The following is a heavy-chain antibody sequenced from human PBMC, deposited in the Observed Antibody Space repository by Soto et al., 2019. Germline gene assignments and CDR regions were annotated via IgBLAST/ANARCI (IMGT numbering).Heavy chain of an antibody. Sequence: GGSLRLSCAASGFTFSSYWMHWVRQAPGKGLVWVSRINSDGSSTSYADSVKGRFTISRDNAKNTLYLQMNSLRAEDTAVYYCAREGNLGYSSSWPRHYFDYWGQGTLVTVSS. J-gene: IGHJ4*02. CDR1: GFTFSSYW. V-gene: IGHV3-74*01. D-gene: IGHD6-13*01. CDR3: AREGNLGYSSSWPRHYFDY. CDR2: INSDGSST.